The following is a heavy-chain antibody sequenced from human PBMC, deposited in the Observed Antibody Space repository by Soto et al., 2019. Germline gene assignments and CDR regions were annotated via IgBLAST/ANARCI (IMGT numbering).Heavy chain of an antibody. D-gene: IGHD1-26*01. CDR3: ARGGGSDSFDY. J-gene: IGHJ4*02. CDR1: GASITFGGYS. CDR2: INHLETT. Sequence: PSETLSLTCIVSGASITFGGYSWSWIRQTPGKGLEWIGYINHLETTFYNPSFESRLTLSIDRAKNQFSLKLHSMSAADRAVYFCARGGGSDSFDYWGQGILVTVSS. V-gene: IGHV4-30-2*01.